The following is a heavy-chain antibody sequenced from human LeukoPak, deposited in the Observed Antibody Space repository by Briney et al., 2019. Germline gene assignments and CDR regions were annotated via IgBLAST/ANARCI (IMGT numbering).Heavy chain of an antibody. Sequence: SETLSLTCTVSGGSISSGSYYWSWIRQPAGKGLEWIGRIYTSGSTNYNPSLKSRVTISVDTSKNQFSLKLSSVTAADTAVYFCARAYSSSWYYNWFDPWGQGTQVTVSS. CDR1: GGSISSGSYY. V-gene: IGHV4-61*02. CDR2: IYTSGST. J-gene: IGHJ5*02. D-gene: IGHD6-13*01. CDR3: ARAYSSSWYYNWFDP.